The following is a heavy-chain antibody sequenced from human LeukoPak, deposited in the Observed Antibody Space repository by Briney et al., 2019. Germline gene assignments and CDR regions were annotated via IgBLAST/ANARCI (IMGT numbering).Heavy chain of an antibody. CDR3: ARDRSSTPGYMDV. D-gene: IGHD2-2*01. Sequence: SVKVSCKASGGTFSSYAISWVRQAPGQGLESMGGIIPIFGTANYAQKFQGRVTITADESTSTAYMELSSLRSEDTAVYYCARDRSSTPGYMDVWGKGTTVTVSS. CDR2: IIPIFGTA. J-gene: IGHJ6*03. CDR1: GGTFSSYA. V-gene: IGHV1-69*13.